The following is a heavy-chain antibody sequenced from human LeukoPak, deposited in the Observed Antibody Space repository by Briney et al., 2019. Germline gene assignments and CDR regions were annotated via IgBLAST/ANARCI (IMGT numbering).Heavy chain of an antibody. D-gene: IGHD6-19*01. CDR3: ARDTTVASGMQF. J-gene: IGHJ4*02. V-gene: IGHV4-4*07. Sequence: SETLSLTCTVSGGSISTYSWTWVRQSPGKGLEWIGSVVTTTTKYSPALRSRVAISVDTSKNQFSLRPESVTTADTAVYYCARDTTVASGMQFWGQGALVTVSS. CDR1: GGSISTYS. CDR2: VVTTTT.